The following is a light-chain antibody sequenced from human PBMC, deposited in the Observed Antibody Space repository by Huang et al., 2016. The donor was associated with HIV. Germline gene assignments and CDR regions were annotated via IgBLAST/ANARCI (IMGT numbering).Light chain of an antibody. CDR3: QQYYGTPT. CDR1: QAISNS. CDR2: STS. V-gene: IGKV1-NL1*01. J-gene: IGKJ1*01. Sequence: DIQMTQSPSSLSPSVGDRVTITCRASQAISNSLAWYQQKPGKAPKLLLHSTSRLENGVPYRFSGSGSGADYTLTISSLQPEDFATYYCQQYYGTPTFGQGTRVEIK.